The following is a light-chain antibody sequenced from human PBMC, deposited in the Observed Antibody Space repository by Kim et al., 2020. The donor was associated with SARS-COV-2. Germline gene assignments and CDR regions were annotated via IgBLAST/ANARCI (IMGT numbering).Light chain of an antibody. J-gene: IGKJ5*01. V-gene: IGKV3-15*01. CDR3: QQYDIWPPIT. CDR2: DAS. CDR1: QSVSIN. Sequence: EIVMTQSPATLSVSPGERATLSCWASQSVSINLAWYQQKPGQAPRLLIYDASTRATGIPARFSGSGSGTEFTLTISSLQSEDFAVYYCQQYDIWPPITFGQGTRLDIK.